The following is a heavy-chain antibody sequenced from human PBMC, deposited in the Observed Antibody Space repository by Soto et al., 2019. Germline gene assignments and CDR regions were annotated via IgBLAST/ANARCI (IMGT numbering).Heavy chain of an antibody. CDR1: GGSVSSGSYY. V-gene: IGHV4-61*01. CDR3: ARRYYDSRYFDL. Sequence: QVQLQESGPGLVKPSETLSLTCTVSGGSVSSGSYYWGWIRQPPGKGLEWIGYIYYSGSTNYNPSLKSRVTISVDTSKNQFSLKLSSVTAADTAVYYCARRYYDSRYFDLWGRGTLVTVSS. D-gene: IGHD3-16*01. CDR2: IYYSGST. J-gene: IGHJ2*01.